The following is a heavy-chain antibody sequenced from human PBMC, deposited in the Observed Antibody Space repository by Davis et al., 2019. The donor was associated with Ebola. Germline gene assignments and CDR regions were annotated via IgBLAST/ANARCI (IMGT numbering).Heavy chain of an antibody. D-gene: IGHD4-11*01. CDR3: ARDHSNYARDNWFDP. CDR1: GYTFTSYG. CDR2: ISAYNGNT. J-gene: IGHJ5*02. V-gene: IGHV1-18*01. Sequence: AASVKVSCKASGYTFTSYGISWVRQAPGQGLEWMGWISAYNGNTNYAQKLQGRVTMTTDTSISTAYMELSRLRSDDTAVYYCARDHSNYARDNWFDPWGQGTLVTVSS.